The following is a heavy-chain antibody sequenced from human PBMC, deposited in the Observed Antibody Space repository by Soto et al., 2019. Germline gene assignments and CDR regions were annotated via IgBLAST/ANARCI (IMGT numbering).Heavy chain of an antibody. CDR3: ARGRPAIATRWFDS. V-gene: IGHV4-34*01. CDR1: GGSVSDSY. J-gene: IGHJ5*01. Sequence: ESLSVTWAVFGGSVSDSYLSWIRQSPCKGLEWIGEITSSGTTYYNPSLKSRVTISGDTSKNQFSLEVRSVTAADTAVYYCARGRPAIATRWFDSWGQGTLVTVSS. D-gene: IGHD1-1*01. CDR2: ITSSGTT.